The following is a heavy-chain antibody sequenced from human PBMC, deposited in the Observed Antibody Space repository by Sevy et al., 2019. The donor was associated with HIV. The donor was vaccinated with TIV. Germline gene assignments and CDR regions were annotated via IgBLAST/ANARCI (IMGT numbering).Heavy chain of an antibody. CDR2: IYPGDSDT. V-gene: IGHV5-51*01. D-gene: IGHD6-19*01. CDR1: GYSFTTYW. CDR3: ARRTGSSSGWTREDTFDV. J-gene: IGHJ3*01. Sequence: GESLKISCQASGYSFTTYWSGWVRQMPGKGLEWMGIIYPGDSDTRYSPSFQGQVSISADKTITTAYLQWGSLKASDTAMYYCARRTGSSSGWTREDTFDVWGQGTLVTVSS.